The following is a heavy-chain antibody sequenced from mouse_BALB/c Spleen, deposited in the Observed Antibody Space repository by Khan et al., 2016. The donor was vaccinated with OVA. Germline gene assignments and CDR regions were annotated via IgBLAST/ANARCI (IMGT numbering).Heavy chain of an antibody. CDR2: INTYTGEP. Sequence: QIQLVQSGPELKKPGETVKISCKASGHTFTKYGMNWVKQAPGEGLKWMGWINTYTGEPTYADDFNGRFAFSLETSASTAYLQINNLKNEDTATYFCARPPCLAYVIDNWGQGTSVTVSS. CDR3: ARPPCLAYVIDN. J-gene: IGHJ4*01. V-gene: IGHV9-3-1*01. CDR1: GHTFTKYG.